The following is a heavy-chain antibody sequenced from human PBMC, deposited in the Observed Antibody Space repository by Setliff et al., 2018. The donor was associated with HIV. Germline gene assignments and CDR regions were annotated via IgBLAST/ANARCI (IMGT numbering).Heavy chain of an antibody. CDR2: IYPDESDS. Sequence: PGESLKISCKGSGYSFPTYWIAWVRQMPGKGLEWMGVIYPDESDSRYSPSFRGQDTISADKSINTAYLQWSSLKASDTAMYYCARSDRVLWFGELSKYLYFQHWGQGTLVTVSS. D-gene: IGHD3-10*01. CDR1: GYSFPTYW. V-gene: IGHV5-51*01. J-gene: IGHJ1*01. CDR3: ARSDRVLWFGELSKYLYFQH.